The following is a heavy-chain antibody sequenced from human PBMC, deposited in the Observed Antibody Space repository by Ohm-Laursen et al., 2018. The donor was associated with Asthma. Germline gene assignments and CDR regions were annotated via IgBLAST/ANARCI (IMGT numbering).Heavy chain of an antibody. CDR2: IYSGGTT. V-gene: IGHV3-53*01. CDR3: ARAPTITTIFYS. D-gene: IGHD4-11*01. Sequence: GSLRLSCAASGFTFTNYTMHWVRQAPGKGLEWVAIIYSGGTTFYADSVKGRFTVSRDNSKNTVYLQMNSLRAEDTAVYYCARAPTITTIFYSWGLGTLVTVSS. CDR1: GFTFTNYT. J-gene: IGHJ5*02.